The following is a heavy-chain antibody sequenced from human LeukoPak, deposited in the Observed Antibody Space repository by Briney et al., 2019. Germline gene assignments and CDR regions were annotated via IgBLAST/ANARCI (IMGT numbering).Heavy chain of an antibody. Sequence: GGSLRLSCAASGFTFSSYAMSWVRQAPGKGLEWVSGISVSGGSTYYADSVSGRLTISRENHKNSLYLQMNILRAEDTAVYYCAKNSCPNWCDPWGQGTLVTVSS. V-gene: IGHV3-23*01. CDR2: ISVSGGST. D-gene: IGHD2-2*01. J-gene: IGHJ5*02. CDR3: AKNSCPNWCDP. CDR1: GFTFSSYA.